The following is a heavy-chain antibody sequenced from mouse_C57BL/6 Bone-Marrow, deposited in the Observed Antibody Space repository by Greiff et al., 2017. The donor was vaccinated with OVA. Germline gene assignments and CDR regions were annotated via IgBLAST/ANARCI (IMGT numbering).Heavy chain of an antibody. CDR1: GYAFSSYW. J-gene: IGHJ4*01. Sequence: QVQLQQSGAELVKPGASVKISCKASGYAFSSYWMNWVKQRPGKGLEWIGQIYPGDGDTNYKGKFKGKATLTADKSSSTAYMQLSSLTSEDSAVYVCARDGSSYTHYAMDYWGQGTSVTVSS. D-gene: IGHD1-1*01. CDR3: ARDGSSYTHYAMDY. V-gene: IGHV1-80*01. CDR2: IYPGDGDT.